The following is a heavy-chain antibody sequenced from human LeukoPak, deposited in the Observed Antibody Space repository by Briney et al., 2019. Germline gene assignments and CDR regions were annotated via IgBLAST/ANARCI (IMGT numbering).Heavy chain of an antibody. J-gene: IGHJ6*03. CDR3: AKDGGRDYYMDV. V-gene: IGHV3-43*01. CDR1: GFTFDDYT. Sequence: SGGSLRLSCAASGFTFDDYTMHWVRQAPGKGLEWVSLISWDGGSTYYADSVKGRFTISRDNSKNSLYLQMNSLRTEDTALYYCAKDGGRDYYMDVWGKGTTVTISS. CDR2: ISWDGGST. D-gene: IGHD5-24*01.